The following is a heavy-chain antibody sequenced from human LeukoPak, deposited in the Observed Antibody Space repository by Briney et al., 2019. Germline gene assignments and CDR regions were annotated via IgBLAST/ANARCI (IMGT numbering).Heavy chain of an antibody. V-gene: IGHV4-4*02. Sequence: PSETLSLTCAVSGGSISSSNWWSWVRQPPGKGLEWIGSVYHSGSTYYNPSLKSRVTISVDTSKNQSSLKLSSVTAADTAVYYCARDTGVAAAGPSMDVWGQGTTVTVSS. D-gene: IGHD6-13*01. CDR1: GGSISSSNW. CDR2: VYHSGST. J-gene: IGHJ6*02. CDR3: ARDTGVAAAGPSMDV.